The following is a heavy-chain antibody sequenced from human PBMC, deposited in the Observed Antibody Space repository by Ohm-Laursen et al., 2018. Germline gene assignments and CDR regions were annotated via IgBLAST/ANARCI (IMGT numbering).Heavy chain of an antibody. Sequence: GSLRLSCTASGFSLSRYSVNWARQAPGKGLEWVANINQDGSKKYYVDSVRGRFTISRDNADNSLYLQMNSLRAEDTAVYYCARLSRGAFDYWGQGALVTVSS. CDR1: GFSLSRYS. CDR2: INQDGSKK. V-gene: IGHV3-7*03. CDR3: ARLSRGAFDY. J-gene: IGHJ4*02. D-gene: IGHD3-10*01.